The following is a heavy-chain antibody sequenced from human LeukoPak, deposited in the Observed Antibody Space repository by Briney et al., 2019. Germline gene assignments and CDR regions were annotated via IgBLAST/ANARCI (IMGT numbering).Heavy chain of an antibody. CDR1: GVSVNSHY. CDR2: AHHSENS. CDR3: ARGSTGQYDP. J-gene: IGHJ5*02. D-gene: IGHD1-14*01. Sequence: SETLSLTCSVSGVSVNSHYWSWIRQSPGKGLEWIAYAHHSENSNSNPSLKSRVTTSVDTSRNHFSLKLTSVTAADTAIYYCARGSTGQYDPWGQGILVTVSS. V-gene: IGHV4-59*02.